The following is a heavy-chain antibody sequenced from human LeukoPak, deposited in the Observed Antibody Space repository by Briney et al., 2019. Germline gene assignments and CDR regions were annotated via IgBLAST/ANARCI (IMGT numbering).Heavy chain of an antibody. D-gene: IGHD3-3*01. CDR2: ISYGGSNK. CDR1: GFTFSSYG. V-gene: IGHV3-30*03. J-gene: IGHJ4*02. CDR3: ARDRGGAYDFWSGYYTGYFDY. Sequence: GRSLRLSCAASGFTFSSYGMHWVRQAPGKGLEWVAVISYGGSNKYYADSVKGRFTISRDNAKNSLYLQMNSLRAEDTAVYYCARDRGGAYDFWSGYYTGYFDYWGQGTLVPVSS.